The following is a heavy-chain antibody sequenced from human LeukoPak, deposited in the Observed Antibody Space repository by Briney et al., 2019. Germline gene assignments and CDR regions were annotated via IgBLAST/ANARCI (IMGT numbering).Heavy chain of an antibody. CDR2: IYYSGST. CDR1: GGSISSSSYY. CDR3: ARHASLYGDYGGFDP. V-gene: IGHV4-39*01. Sequence: SETLSLTXTVSGGSISSSSYYWGWIRQPPGKGLEWIGSIYYSGSTYYNPSLKSRVTISVDTSKNQFSLKLSSVTAADTAVYYCARHASLYGDYGGFDPWGQGTLVTVSS. J-gene: IGHJ5*02. D-gene: IGHD4-17*01.